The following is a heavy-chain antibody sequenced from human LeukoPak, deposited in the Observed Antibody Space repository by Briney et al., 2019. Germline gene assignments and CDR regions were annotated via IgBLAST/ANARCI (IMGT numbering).Heavy chain of an antibody. CDR3: ARATYDSNGYTANHDS. D-gene: IGHD3-22*01. CDR1: GFTVSSCY. Sequence: GGSLRLSCAASGFTVSSCYMSWVRQAPGQGLEWVSVLYSDGTTYYTGSVKGRFTISRDNSKNTLYLQMDSLRVEDAAVYYCARATYDSNGYTANHDSWGQGTLVTVSS. CDR2: LYSDGTT. V-gene: IGHV3-53*01. J-gene: IGHJ4*02.